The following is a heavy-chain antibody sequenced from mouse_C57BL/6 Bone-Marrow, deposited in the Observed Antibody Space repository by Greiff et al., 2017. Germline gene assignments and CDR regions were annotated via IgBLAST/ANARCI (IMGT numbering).Heavy chain of an antibody. CDR1: GYTFTSYW. Sequence: VQLQQPGAELVKPGASVKMSCKASGYTFTSYWITWVKQRPGQGLEWIGDIYPGSGSTNYNEKFKSKATLTVGTSSSTAYMQLSSLTSEDSAVYYCVYSNYGYFDVWGTGTTVTVSS. D-gene: IGHD2-5*01. CDR2: IYPGSGST. J-gene: IGHJ1*03. CDR3: VYSNYGYFDV. V-gene: IGHV1-55*01.